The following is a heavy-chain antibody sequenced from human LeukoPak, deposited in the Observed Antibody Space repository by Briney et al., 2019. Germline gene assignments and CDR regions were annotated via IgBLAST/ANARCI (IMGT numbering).Heavy chain of an antibody. V-gene: IGHV3-9*01. J-gene: IGHJ4*02. Sequence: AGGSLRLSRAASGFTFDDYAMHWVRQAPGKGLEWVSGISWNSGSIGYADSVKGRFTISRDNAKNSLYLQMNSLRAEDTALYYCAKDLDYWGQGTLVTVSS. CDR1: GFTFDDYA. CDR3: AKDLDY. CDR2: ISWNSGSI.